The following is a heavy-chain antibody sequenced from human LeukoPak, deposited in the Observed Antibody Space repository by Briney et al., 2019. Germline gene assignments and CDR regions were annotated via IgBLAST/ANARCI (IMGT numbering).Heavy chain of an antibody. Sequence: GASVKVSCKASGYTFTSYGISWVRQAPGQGLEWMGWISAYNGNTNYAQKLQGRVTMTTDTSTSTAYMELRSLRSDDTAVYYCAREEGYSSSWYGRNYYYYGMDVWGQGTTATVSS. CDR3: AREEGYSSSWYGRNYYYYGMDV. V-gene: IGHV1-18*01. CDR1: GYTFTSYG. CDR2: ISAYNGNT. D-gene: IGHD6-13*01. J-gene: IGHJ6*02.